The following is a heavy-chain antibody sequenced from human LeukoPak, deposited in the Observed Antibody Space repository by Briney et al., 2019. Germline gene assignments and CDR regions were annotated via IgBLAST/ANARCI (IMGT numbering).Heavy chain of an antibody. J-gene: IGHJ4*02. CDR1: GYTFTIYD. Sequence: ASVKVSCKASGYTFTIYDISWVRQTPGQGLEWVGGISTYKSNTNYAQKLQGRVTMTTDTSTSTAYMELRSLRSDDTAVYYCARGRRRYRYGYEDYWGQGTLVTVSS. D-gene: IGHD5-18*01. CDR3: ARGRRRYRYGYEDY. CDR2: ISTYKSNT. V-gene: IGHV1-18*01.